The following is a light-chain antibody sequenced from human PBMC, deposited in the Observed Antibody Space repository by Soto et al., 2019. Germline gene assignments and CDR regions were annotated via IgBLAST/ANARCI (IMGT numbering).Light chain of an antibody. J-gene: IGKJ4*01. CDR3: QQRSNWPLT. Sequence: EIVLTQSPATLSLSPGERATLSCRASQSVSSYLAWYQQKPGQAPRLLIYDASNRANGIPARFSGSGSGTDFTLTLSSLEPADFAVYYCQQRSNWPLTFGGGTKVEIK. V-gene: IGKV3-11*01. CDR2: DAS. CDR1: QSVSSY.